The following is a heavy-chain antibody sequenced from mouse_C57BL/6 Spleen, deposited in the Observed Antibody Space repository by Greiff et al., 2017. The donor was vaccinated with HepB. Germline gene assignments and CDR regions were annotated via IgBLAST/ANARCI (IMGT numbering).Heavy chain of an antibody. CDR1: GYTFTDYE. J-gene: IGHJ4*01. V-gene: IGHV1-15*01. D-gene: IGHD2-4*01. Sequence: VQLQQSGAELVRPGASVTLSCQASGYTFTDYEMHWVKQTPVHGLEWIGAIDPETGGTAYNQKFKGKAILTADKSSSTAYMELRSLTSEDAAVYYCTRRRIMITTGRPYAMDYWGQGTSVTVSS. CDR3: TRRRIMITTGRPYAMDY. CDR2: IDPETGGT.